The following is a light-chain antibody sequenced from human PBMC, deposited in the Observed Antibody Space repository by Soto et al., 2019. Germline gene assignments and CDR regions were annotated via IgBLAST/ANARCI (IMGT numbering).Light chain of an antibody. CDR3: QQYGSSSGLLT. J-gene: IGKJ3*01. CDR1: QSVTNNY. V-gene: IGKV3-20*01. Sequence: EIVFTQSPGSLSLSPGERATLSCRASQSVTNNYLAWYQQKPGQAPRLLIYGASSRATGIPDRFSGSGSGTDFTLTISRLETEDFAVYYCQQYGSSSGLLTFGPGTKVDIK. CDR2: GAS.